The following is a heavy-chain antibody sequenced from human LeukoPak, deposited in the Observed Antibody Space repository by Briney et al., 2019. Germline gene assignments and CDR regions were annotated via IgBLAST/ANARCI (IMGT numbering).Heavy chain of an antibody. V-gene: IGHV3-48*02. J-gene: IGHJ6*02. CDR2: ISSSSSTI. CDR3: VRDRDDYSNRYYYYYYGMDV. Sequence: GGSLRLSCAASGFTFSSYSMNWVRQAPGKGLEWVSCISSSSSTIYYADSVKGRFTISRDNAKNSLYLQMNSLRDEDTAVYYCVRDRDDYSNRYYYYYYGMDVWGQGTTVTVS. D-gene: IGHD4-11*01. CDR1: GFTFSSYS.